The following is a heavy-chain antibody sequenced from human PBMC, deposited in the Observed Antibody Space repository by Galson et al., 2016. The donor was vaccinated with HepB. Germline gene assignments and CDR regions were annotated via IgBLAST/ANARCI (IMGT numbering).Heavy chain of an antibody. V-gene: IGHV3-21*03. D-gene: IGHD2/OR15-2a*01. CDR2: ITRSRNI. CDR3: ATDFSN. Sequence: FLRLSCAVSGFSFSTYDMIWARQAPGKGLEWVSTITRSRNIYYANSVKGRFTISRDNAKNSLYLRMNSLRAEDTAVYYCATDFSNWGQGTLVTVSS. J-gene: IGHJ4*02. CDR1: GFSFSTYD.